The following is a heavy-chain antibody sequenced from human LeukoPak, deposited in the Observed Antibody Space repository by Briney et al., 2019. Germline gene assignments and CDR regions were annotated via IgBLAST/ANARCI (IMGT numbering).Heavy chain of an antibody. D-gene: IGHD4-11*01. CDR1: GFSFSSYA. V-gene: IGHV3-23*01. CDR2: ISGSGDIT. Sequence: PGGSLRLSCAASGFSFSSYAMSWVHQAPGKGLEWVSGISGSGDITYYADSVKGRFTISRDNSKNTLYLQVNSLRAEDTAIYYCAKGGSATITTGGFDPWGQGTLVTVSS. CDR3: AKGGSATITTGGFDP. J-gene: IGHJ5*02.